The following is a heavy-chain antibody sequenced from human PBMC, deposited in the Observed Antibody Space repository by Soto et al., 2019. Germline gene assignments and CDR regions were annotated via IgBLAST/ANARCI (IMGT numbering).Heavy chain of an antibody. CDR2: IYSGGST. Sequence: EVQLVESGGGLVQPGGSLRLSCAASGFTVSSNYMSWVRQAPGKGLEWVSVIYSGGSTYYADSVKGRFTISRHNSKNTLDLQMNSLRAEDTAVYYCAKQSRGLEGDYYHYYMDVWGKGTTVTVSS. V-gene: IGHV3-53*04. J-gene: IGHJ6*03. CDR3: AKQSRGLEGDYYHYYMDV. D-gene: IGHD1-1*01. CDR1: GFTVSSNY.